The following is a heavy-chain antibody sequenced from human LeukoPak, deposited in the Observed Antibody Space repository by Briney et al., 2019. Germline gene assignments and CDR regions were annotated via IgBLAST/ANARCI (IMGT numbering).Heavy chain of an antibody. V-gene: IGHV3-74*01. J-gene: IGHJ1*01. CDR1: GFTFSSHW. Sequence: GGSLRLSCAASGFTFSSHWMHWVRQAPGKGLEWVSRIKRDGSGTSYADSVKGRFTISRDNAKNTLYLQMNRLRAEDTAVYYCARDPDSSGYSTFHDWGKGTLVTVSS. CDR2: IKRDGSGT. CDR3: ARDPDSSGYSTFHD. D-gene: IGHD3-22*01.